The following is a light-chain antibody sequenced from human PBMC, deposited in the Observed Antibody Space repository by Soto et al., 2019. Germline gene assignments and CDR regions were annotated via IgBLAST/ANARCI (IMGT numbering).Light chain of an antibody. CDR2: KAS. V-gene: IGKV1-17*01. Sequence: DIQLTQSPSSLSASVGERATITCRASQGIRNDLGWYQQKPGRAPKLLIYKASSLESGVPSRFSGSGSGTEFTLTISSLQPDDFATYYCQQYNSQWTFGQGTKVDIK. J-gene: IGKJ1*01. CDR3: QQYNSQWT. CDR1: QGIRND.